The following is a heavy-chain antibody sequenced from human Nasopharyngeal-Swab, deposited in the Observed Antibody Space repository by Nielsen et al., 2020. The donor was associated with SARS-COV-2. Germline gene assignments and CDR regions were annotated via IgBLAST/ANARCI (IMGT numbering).Heavy chain of an antibody. V-gene: IGHV3-23*01. Sequence: GESLKISCAASGFTFSNFAMSWVRQAPGKGLEWVSDISGDSDTTYYADSVRGRFAISRDNSKNTLNLQMNNLRAEDTAIYYCAKDRDSGDDSEEYYHYYGMDVWGQGAPVTVSS. J-gene: IGHJ6*02. D-gene: IGHD5-12*01. CDR1: GFTFSNFA. CDR2: ISGDSDTT. CDR3: AKDRDSGDDSEEYYHYYGMDV.